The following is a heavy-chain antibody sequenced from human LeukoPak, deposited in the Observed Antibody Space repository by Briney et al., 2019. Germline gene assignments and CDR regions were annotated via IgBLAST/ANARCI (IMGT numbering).Heavy chain of an antibody. D-gene: IGHD3-10*01. CDR2: VKRKADDCTT. V-gene: IGHV3-15*01. CDR1: GFSFTNTW. J-gene: IGHJ3*02. Sequence: GGSLRLSCEASGFSFTNTWMSWVRRAPGKGVEWVGRVKRKADDCTTDYAAPVQGRFTISRDDSTNTLSLQMNSLKTEDTAVYYCATEGGSGSYYGDDAFDMWGQGTMVTVSS. CDR3: ATEGGSGSYYGDDAFDM.